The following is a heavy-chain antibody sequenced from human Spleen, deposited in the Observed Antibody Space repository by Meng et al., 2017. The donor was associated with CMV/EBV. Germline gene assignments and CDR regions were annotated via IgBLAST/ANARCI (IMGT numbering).Heavy chain of an antibody. CDR3: ARAPSSGWPLDY. CDR2: TSSSNTYI. Sequence: CAASGFTLSTSSMNWVRQAPGKGLEWVSSTSSSNTYINYADAVKGRFTISRDNAKNSLYLQMNSLRVEDTAVYYCARAPSSGWPLDYWGQGTLVTVSS. D-gene: IGHD6-19*01. CDR1: GFTLSTSS. V-gene: IGHV3-21*01. J-gene: IGHJ4*02.